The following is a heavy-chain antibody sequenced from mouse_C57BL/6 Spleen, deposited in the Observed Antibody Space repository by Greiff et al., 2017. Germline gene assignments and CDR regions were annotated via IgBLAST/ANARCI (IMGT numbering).Heavy chain of an antibody. CDR3: ARGSNYYGSSPYYFDY. CDR1: GYTFTSYW. V-gene: IGHV1-59*01. CDR2: IDPSDSYT. Sequence: QVQLQQSGAELVRPGTSVKLSCKASGYTFTSYWMHWVKQRPGQGLEWIGVIDPSDSYTNYNHKFKGKATLTVDTSSSTAYMQLSSLTSEDSAVYYCARGSNYYGSSPYYFDYWGQGTTLTVSS. D-gene: IGHD1-1*01. J-gene: IGHJ2*01.